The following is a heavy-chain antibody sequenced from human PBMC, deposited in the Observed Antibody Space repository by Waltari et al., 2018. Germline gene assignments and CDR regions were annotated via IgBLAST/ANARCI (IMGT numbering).Heavy chain of an antibody. D-gene: IGHD1-26*01. V-gene: IGHV1-18*01. CDR2: ISGYNGNT. CDR1: GYIFSTYG. CDR3: ARDLPYGGSYYFDY. Sequence: QVQLVQSGAEVKKPGASVKVSCKASGYIFSTYGFSWVRQAPGQGLEWMGWISGYNGNTKYAQKFQGRVTMTTDTSTSTAYMEVRSLRSDDTAVYFCARDLPYGGSYYFDYWGQGTLVTVSS. J-gene: IGHJ4*02.